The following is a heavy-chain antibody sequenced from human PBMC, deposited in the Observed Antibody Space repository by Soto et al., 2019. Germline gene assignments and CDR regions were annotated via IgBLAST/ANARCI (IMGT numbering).Heavy chain of an antibody. V-gene: IGHV3-49*04. CDR1: GFSFGDYA. CDR2: IRSKAYGGTT. Sequence: GGSLRLSCTASGFSFGDYAMSWVRQAPGKGLEWVGFIRSKAYGGTTEYAASVKGRFTISRDDSRTIAYLQMNSLKTEDTAVYYCSRTYYYDSTGYYRYWGQGTPVPVYS. J-gene: IGHJ4*02. D-gene: IGHD3-22*01. CDR3: SRTYYYDSTGYYRY.